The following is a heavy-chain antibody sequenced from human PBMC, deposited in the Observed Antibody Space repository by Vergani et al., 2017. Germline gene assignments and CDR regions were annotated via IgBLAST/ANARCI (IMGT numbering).Heavy chain of an antibody. CDR1: GFTFSSYG. CDR2: ISYDGSNK. Sequence: QVQLVESGGGVVQPGRSLRLSCAASGFTFSSYGMHWVRQAPGKGLEWVAVISYDGSNKYYADSVKGRFTISRDNSKNTLYLQMNSLRAEDTAVYYCAKRQGYSSGWYLNYFDYWGQGTLVTVSS. CDR3: AKRQGYSSGWYLNYFDY. V-gene: IGHV3-30*18. D-gene: IGHD6-19*01. J-gene: IGHJ4*02.